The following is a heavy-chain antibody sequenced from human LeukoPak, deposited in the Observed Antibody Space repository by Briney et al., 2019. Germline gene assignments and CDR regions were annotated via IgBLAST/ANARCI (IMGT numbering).Heavy chain of an antibody. CDR3: ARVFRDIVVVVAATVDY. Sequence: PGGSLRLSCAASGFTFSSYSMNWVRQAPGKGLEWVSSISSSSSYICYADSVKGRFTISRDNAKNSLYLQMNSLRAEDTAVYYCARVFRDIVVVVAATVDYWGQGTLVTVSS. V-gene: IGHV3-21*01. D-gene: IGHD2-15*01. J-gene: IGHJ4*02. CDR1: GFTFSSYS. CDR2: ISSSSSYI.